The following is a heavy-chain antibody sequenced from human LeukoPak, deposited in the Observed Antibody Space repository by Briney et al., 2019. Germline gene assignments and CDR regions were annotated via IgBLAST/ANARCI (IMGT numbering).Heavy chain of an antibody. CDR1: GGSISSGGYS. CDR2: IYHSGST. CDR3: ARSYGSGSYTWFDP. Sequence: SETLSLTCAVSGGSISSGGYSWSWIRQPPGKGLEWIGYIYHSGSTYYNPSLKSRVTISVDRSENQFSLKLSSVTAADTAVYYCARSYGSGSYTWFDPWGQGTLVTVSS. J-gene: IGHJ5*02. V-gene: IGHV4-30-2*01. D-gene: IGHD3-10*01.